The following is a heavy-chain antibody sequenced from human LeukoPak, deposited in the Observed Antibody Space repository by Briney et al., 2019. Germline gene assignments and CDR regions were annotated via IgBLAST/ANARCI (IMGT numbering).Heavy chain of an antibody. CDR3: TTDGVVTGTTASDY. D-gene: IGHD1-7*01. Sequence: GGSLRLSCAASGLTFSNAWMSWVRQAPGKGLEWVGRIKSKTEGETIDYAAPVRGRLTISRDDSKNTLYLQMNNLKTEDTAVYYCTTDGVVTGTTASDYWGQGTLVTVSS. V-gene: IGHV3-15*01. CDR1: GLTFSNAW. CDR2: IKSKTEGETI. J-gene: IGHJ4*02.